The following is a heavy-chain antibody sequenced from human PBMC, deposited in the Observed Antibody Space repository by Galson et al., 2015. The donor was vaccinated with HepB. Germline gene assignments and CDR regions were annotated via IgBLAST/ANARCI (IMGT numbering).Heavy chain of an antibody. CDR3: AKHTAMVRGVFDF. V-gene: IGHV3-23*01. J-gene: IGHJ4*02. CDR1: GFTFSDYA. D-gene: IGHD5-18*01. CDR2: VSGASDYT. Sequence: SLRLSCAASGFTFSDYAMTWVRLAPGKGLEWVATVSGASDYTFYADSVKGRFIIFRDNFKNTLYVQMNGLRAEDTAVYYCAKHTAMVRGVFDFWGQGTLVTVSS.